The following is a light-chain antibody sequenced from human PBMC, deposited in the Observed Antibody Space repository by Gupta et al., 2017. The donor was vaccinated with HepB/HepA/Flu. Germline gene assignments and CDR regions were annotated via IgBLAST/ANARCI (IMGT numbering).Light chain of an antibody. J-gene: IGKJ1*01. V-gene: IGKV1-5*03. CDR1: QTISTW. Sequence: DTQMTQSPSTLSASVGDRVTITCRASQTISTWLAWYQQRPGIAPKLLIYKASSLESGVPSRFSGSGSVTEFTLTISSLQPDDFATYYCQQYDIDWTFGQGTKVEVK. CDR3: QQYDIDWT. CDR2: KAS.